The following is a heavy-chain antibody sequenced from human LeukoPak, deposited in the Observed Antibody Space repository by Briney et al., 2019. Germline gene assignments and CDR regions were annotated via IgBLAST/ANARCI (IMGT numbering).Heavy chain of an antibody. CDR3: ARGKGSGSYTAFDY. CDR2: ISGSGGST. V-gene: IGHV3-23*01. Sequence: GGSLRLSCAASGFTFSSYGMHWVRQAPGKGLEWVSAISGSGGSTYYADSVKGRFTISRDNSKNTLYLQMNSLRAEDTAVYYCARGKGSGSYTAFDYWAKEPLFTVPS. D-gene: IGHD3-10*01. J-gene: IGHJ4*02. CDR1: GFTFSSYG.